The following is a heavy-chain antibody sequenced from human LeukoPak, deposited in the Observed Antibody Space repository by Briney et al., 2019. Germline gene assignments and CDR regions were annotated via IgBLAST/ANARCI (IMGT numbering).Heavy chain of an antibody. J-gene: IGHJ4*02. CDR1: GFTFSNFA. Sequence: GGSLTLSCAASGFTFSNFAMSWVRQAPGKGLVWVSHINPDGRSTTYADSVKGRFTISRDNAQNTLYLQMNSLRAEDTAVYYCANINIGDSWGQGTLVTVSS. CDR2: INPDGRST. V-gene: IGHV3-74*01. CDR3: ANINIGDS.